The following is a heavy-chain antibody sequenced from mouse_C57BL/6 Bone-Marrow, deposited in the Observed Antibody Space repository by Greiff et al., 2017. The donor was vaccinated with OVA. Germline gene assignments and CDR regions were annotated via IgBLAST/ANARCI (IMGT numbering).Heavy chain of an antibody. D-gene: IGHD1-1*01. CDR1: GFNIKDYY. CDR2: IDPEGGAI. J-gene: IGHJ1*03. CDR3: ARSYSGSRYGGYFDV. V-gene: IGHV14-2*01. Sequence: VQLQQSGAELVKPGASVKLSCTASGFNIKDYYMHWVQQRTEQGLEWIGRIDPEGGAIKYAPTFQGRATITADTSSNTVYLQLSRLTSEDTAVYYWARSYSGSRYGGYFDVWGTGTTVTVSS.